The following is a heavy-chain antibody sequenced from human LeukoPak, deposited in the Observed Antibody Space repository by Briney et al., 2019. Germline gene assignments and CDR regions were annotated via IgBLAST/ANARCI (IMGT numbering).Heavy chain of an antibody. Sequence: ASVKVSCKASVYTFTSSYMHSVRQAPGQGLAWMGIINPSRGSTSYAQKFQGSVTMTRDMSTSTVYMELSSLRSEDTAVYYCARCSSTRCYLCYYYYMDVWGKGTTVTVSS. CDR3: ARCSSTRCYLCYYYYMDV. D-gene: IGHD2-2*01. CDR1: VYTFTSSY. CDR2: INPSRGST. V-gene: IGHV1-46*01. J-gene: IGHJ6*03.